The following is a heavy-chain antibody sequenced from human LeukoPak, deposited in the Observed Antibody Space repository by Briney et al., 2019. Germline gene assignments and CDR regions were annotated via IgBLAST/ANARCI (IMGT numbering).Heavy chain of an antibody. CDR2: IRDTGSST. D-gene: IGHD2-2*02. Sequence: GGSLRLSCAASGFTFSSYAMSWVRYAPGKGPEWVAGIRDTGSSTYCADSAKGRFTISRDNVKNTLYLQMNSLRDDDTAIYYCTRESIYCSSTSCYSPYGLGVWGQGTTVTVSS. V-gene: IGHV3-23*01. J-gene: IGHJ6*02. CDR1: GFTFSSYA. CDR3: TRESIYCSSTSCYSPYGLGV.